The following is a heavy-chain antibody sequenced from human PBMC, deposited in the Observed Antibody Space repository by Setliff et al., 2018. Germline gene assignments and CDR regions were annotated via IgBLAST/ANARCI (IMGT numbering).Heavy chain of an antibody. D-gene: IGHD6-25*01. CDR3: ARAGLAAAGRKGVFDH. CDR2: INNYSFKT. Sequence: ASVKVSCKASGYTFNNYGITWVRQAPGQGLEWMGWINNYSFKTTYPQKFLDRVTVTTDTSATTAYMELKNLRSDDTAVYYCARAGLAAAGRKGVFDHWGRGTLVTVSS. V-gene: IGHV1-18*01. J-gene: IGHJ4*02. CDR1: GYTFNNYG.